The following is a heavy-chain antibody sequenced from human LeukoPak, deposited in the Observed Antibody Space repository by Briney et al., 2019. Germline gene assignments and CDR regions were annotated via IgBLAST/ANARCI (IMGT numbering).Heavy chain of an antibody. J-gene: IGHJ4*02. CDR3: TRGVYSIDY. D-gene: IGHD6-13*01. CDR1: GFTFSNYA. Sequence: GGSLRLSCAASGFTFSNYAMTWVRQTPGKGLEWVSIVTGSGISTYYVDSVKGRFTISRDNAQNSLYLQMNSLRAEDTAVYYCTRGVYSIDYWGQGTLVTVSS. CDR2: VTGSGIST. V-gene: IGHV3-23*01.